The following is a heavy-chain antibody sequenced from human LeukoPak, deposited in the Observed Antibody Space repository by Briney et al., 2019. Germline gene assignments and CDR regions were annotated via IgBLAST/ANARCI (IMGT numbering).Heavy chain of an antibody. CDR1: GGSISSYY. D-gene: IGHD4-17*01. CDR3: ARYGDYVDY. J-gene: IGHJ4*02. Sequence: SETLSLTCTISGGSISSYYWSWIRQPPGKGLEWIGYIYYSGSTNYNPSLKSRVTISVDTSKNQFSLKLSSVTAADTAVYYCARYGDYVDYWGQGTLVTVSS. V-gene: IGHV4-59*08. CDR2: IYYSGST.